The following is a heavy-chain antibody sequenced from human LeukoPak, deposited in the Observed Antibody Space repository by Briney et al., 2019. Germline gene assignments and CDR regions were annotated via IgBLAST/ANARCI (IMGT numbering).Heavy chain of an antibody. V-gene: IGHV4-59*01. CDR2: IYYSGST. J-gene: IGHJ4*02. Sequence: SETLSLTCTVSGGSMSSYYWSWIRQPPGKGLEWIGYIYYSGSTNYNPSLKSRVTISVDTSKNQFSLKLSSVTAADTAVYCCARVSRDGYDLDYWGQGTLVTVSS. CDR3: ARVSRDGYDLDY. CDR1: GGSMSSYY. D-gene: IGHD5-24*01.